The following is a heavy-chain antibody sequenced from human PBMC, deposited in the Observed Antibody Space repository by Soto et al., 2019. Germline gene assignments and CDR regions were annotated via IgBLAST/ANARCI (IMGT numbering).Heavy chain of an antibody. D-gene: IGHD6-6*01. CDR2: ISAYNGNT. J-gene: IGHJ3*02. V-gene: IGHV1-18*01. Sequence: QVQLVQSGAEVKKPGASVKVSCKASGYTFTSYGISWVRQAPGQGLEWMGWISAYNGNTNYAQKLQGRVTMTTDTSTSTAYMELRSLRSDVTAVSYCAIGQYSSSWSTFCAFDIWGQGTMVTVSS. CDR1: GYTFTSYG. CDR3: AIGQYSSSWSTFCAFDI.